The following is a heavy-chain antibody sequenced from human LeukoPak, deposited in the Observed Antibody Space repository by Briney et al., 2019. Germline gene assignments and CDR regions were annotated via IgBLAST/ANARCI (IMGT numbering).Heavy chain of an antibody. CDR2: ISYDGSNK. Sequence: PGGSLRLSCAASGFTFSSYGMHWVRQAPGKGLEWVAVISYDGSNKYYADSVKGRFTISRDNSKNTLYLQMGSLRAEDMAVYYCARAITGTSFDYWGQGTLVTVSS. CDR3: ARAITGTSFDY. CDR1: GFTFSSYG. V-gene: IGHV3-30*03. D-gene: IGHD1-7*01. J-gene: IGHJ4*02.